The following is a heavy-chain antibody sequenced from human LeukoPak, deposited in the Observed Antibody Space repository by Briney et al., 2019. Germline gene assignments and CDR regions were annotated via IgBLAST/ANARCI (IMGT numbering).Heavy chain of an antibody. CDR3: ARVGEDYYGSGSKRDYYYYYMDV. J-gene: IGHJ6*03. V-gene: IGHV1-69*13. CDR2: IIPIFGTA. D-gene: IGHD3-10*01. CDR1: GGTFSSYA. Sequence: SVKVSCKASGGTFSSYAISWVRQAPGQGLEWMGGIIPIFGTANYAQKFQGRVTITADESTSTAYMELSSLRSEDTAVYYCARVGEDYYGSGSKRDYYYYYMDVWGKGTTVTISS.